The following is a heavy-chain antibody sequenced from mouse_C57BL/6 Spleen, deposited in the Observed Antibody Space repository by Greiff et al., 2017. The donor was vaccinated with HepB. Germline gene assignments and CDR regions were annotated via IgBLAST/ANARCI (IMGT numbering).Heavy chain of an antibody. CDR2: IYPSDSET. CDR1: GYTFTSYW. CDR3: ARGGGLLAWFAY. D-gene: IGHD1-1*01. J-gene: IGHJ3*01. V-gene: IGHV1-61*01. Sequence: QVQLQQSGAELVRPGSSVKLSCKASGYTFTSYWMDWVKQRPGQGLEWIGNIYPSDSETHYNQKFKDKATLTVDKSSSTAYMQLSSLTSEDSAVYYCARGGGLLAWFAYWGQGTLVTVSA.